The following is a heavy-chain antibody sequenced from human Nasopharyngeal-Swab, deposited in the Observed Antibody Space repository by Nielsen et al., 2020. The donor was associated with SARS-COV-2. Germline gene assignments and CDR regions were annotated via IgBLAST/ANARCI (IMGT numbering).Heavy chain of an antibody. V-gene: IGHV3-30*04. D-gene: IGHD3-10*01. J-gene: IGHJ4*02. CDR3: ARGLLWFGGNFNFDY. CDR1: GFTFSSYA. CDR2: ISYDGSNK. Sequence: GGSLRLSCAASGFTFSSYAMHWVRKAPGKGLEWVAVISYDGSNKYYADSVKGRFTISRDNSKNTLYLQMNSLRAEDTAVYYCARGLLWFGGNFNFDYWGQGTLVAVSS.